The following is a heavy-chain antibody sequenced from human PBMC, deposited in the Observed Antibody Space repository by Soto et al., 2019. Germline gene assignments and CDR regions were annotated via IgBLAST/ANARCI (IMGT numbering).Heavy chain of an antibody. CDR2: IIPIFGTA. J-gene: IGHJ4*02. CDR3: AREIAVAGMKYFDY. D-gene: IGHD6-19*01. CDR1: GCTFSSYA. V-gene: IGHV1-69*13. Sequence: SVKVSCKASGCTFSSYAISWVRQAPGQGLEWMGGIIPIFGTANYAQKFQGRVTITADESTSTAYMELSSLRSEDTAVYYCAREIAVAGMKYFDYWGQGTLVTVSS.